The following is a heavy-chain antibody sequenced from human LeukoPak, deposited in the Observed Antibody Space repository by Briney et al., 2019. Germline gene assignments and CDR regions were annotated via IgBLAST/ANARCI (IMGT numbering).Heavy chain of an antibody. CDR1: GFTFSSYG. CDR3: GIDFCRSGYYKDAFDI. V-gene: IGHV3-30*03. J-gene: IGHJ3*02. Sequence: GRSLRLSCAASGFTFSSYGMHWVRQAPGKGLEWVAVISYDGSKKYYADSVKGRFTISRDNSKNTLYLQMNSLRAEDAAVYYCGIDFCRSGYYKDAFDIWGQGTMVTVS. CDR2: ISYDGSKK. D-gene: IGHD3-22*01.